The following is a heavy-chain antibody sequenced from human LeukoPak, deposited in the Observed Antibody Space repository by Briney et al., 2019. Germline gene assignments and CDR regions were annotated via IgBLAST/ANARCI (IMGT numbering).Heavy chain of an antibody. CDR3: ARDMGTTRLDL. Sequence: GGSLRLSCAASGFTFSNAWMTWVRQAPGKGLEWVAVIWYDGSNKYCADSVKGRFTISRDNSKNTLYLQVSSLRADDTAVYYCARDMGTTRLDLWGQGTLVTVSS. D-gene: IGHD1-1*01. CDR1: GFTFSNAW. J-gene: IGHJ5*02. CDR2: IWYDGSNK. V-gene: IGHV3-33*08.